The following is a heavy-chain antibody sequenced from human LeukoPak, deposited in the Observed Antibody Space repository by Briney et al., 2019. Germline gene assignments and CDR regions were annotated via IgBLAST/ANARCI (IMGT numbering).Heavy chain of an antibody. CDR2: IYYSGST. J-gene: IGHJ4*02. V-gene: IGHV4-39*07. D-gene: IGHD3-10*01. Sequence: NPSATLSLTCTVSGGSISSSSYYWGWIRQPPGKGLEWIGSIYYSGSTYYNPSLKCRVTISGDTSKNQFSLKLSSVTAADTAVYYCARDGDLWASSLLWFGELVKGYFDYWGQGTLVTVSS. CDR3: ARDGDLWASSLLWFGELVKGYFDY. CDR1: GGSISSSSYY.